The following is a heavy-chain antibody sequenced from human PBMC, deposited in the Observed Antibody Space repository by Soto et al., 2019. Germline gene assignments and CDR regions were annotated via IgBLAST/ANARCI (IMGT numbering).Heavy chain of an antibody. CDR1: GGSFSGYY. Sequence: QVQLQQWGAGLLKPSETLSLTCAVYGGSFSGYYWSWIRQPPGKGLEWIGEINHSGSTNYNPSLKRRVNISVDTSKNQFSLKRSSVTAADTAVYYCARVPGEFDYGGQGTLVTVSS. D-gene: IGHD3-16*01. CDR3: ARVPGEFDY. V-gene: IGHV4-34*01. J-gene: IGHJ4*02. CDR2: INHSGST.